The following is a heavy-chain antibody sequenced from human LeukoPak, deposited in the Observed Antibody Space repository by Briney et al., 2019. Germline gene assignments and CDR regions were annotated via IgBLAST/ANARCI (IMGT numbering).Heavy chain of an antibody. CDR3: ARSRSRGYSGDFDY. Sequence: PSETLSLTCSVSGGSISTYYWTWTRQPPGKGLEWIGYIYYPGRTDYIPSLKSRVTISVDTSKNQFSLKLSSVTAADAAVYYCARSRSRGYSGDFDYWGQGTLVTVSS. CDR2: IYYPGRT. D-gene: IGHD5-12*01. J-gene: IGHJ4*02. V-gene: IGHV4-59*01. CDR1: GGSISTYY.